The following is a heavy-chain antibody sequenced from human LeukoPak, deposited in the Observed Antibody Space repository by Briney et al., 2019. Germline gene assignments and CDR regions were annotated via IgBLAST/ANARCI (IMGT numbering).Heavy chain of an antibody. J-gene: IGHJ6*03. Sequence: GASVKVSCKASGYTFTGYYMHWVRQAPGQGLEWMGWINPNSGGTNYAQKFQGRVTMTRDTSISTAYMELSRLRSDDTAVYYCARLYSSGWYRTPYYYYYMDVWGKGTTVTVSS. D-gene: IGHD6-19*01. CDR2: INPNSGGT. CDR1: GYTFTGYY. V-gene: IGHV1-2*02. CDR3: ARLYSSGWYRTPYYYYYMDV.